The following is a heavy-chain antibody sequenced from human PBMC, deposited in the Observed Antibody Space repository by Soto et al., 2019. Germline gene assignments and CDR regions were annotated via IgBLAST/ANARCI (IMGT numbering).Heavy chain of an antibody. CDR2: IIPIFGTA. CDR1: GGTFSSYA. Sequence: QVQLVQSGAEVKKPGSSVKVSCKASGGTFSSYAISWVRQAPGQGLEWMGVIIPIFGTANYAQKFQGRVTITADESTSTAYMELSSLRSEDTAVYYCARHGHYYDSSGYTYYYYGMDVWGQGTTVTVSS. CDR3: ARHGHYYDSSGYTYYYYGMDV. V-gene: IGHV1-69*01. J-gene: IGHJ6*02. D-gene: IGHD3-22*01.